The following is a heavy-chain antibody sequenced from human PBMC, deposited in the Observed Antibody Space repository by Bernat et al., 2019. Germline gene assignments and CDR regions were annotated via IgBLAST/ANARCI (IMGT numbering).Heavy chain of an antibody. J-gene: IGHJ4*02. CDR3: ARVNWSGYYSDY. Sequence: QVQLQESGPGLVKPSQTLSLTCTVSGGSISSGGYYWSWIRQHPGKGLEWIGYIYYSGSTYYNQSLKSRVTIPLDTSKDQFSLKLSSVTAADTAVYYCARVNWSGYYSDYWGQGTLVTVSS. CDR2: IYYSGST. V-gene: IGHV4-31*03. CDR1: GGSISSGGYY. D-gene: IGHD3-3*01.